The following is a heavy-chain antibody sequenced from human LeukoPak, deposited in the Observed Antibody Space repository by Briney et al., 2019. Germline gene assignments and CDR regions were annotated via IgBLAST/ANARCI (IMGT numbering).Heavy chain of an antibody. V-gene: IGHV4-34*01. J-gene: IGHJ4*02. CDR2: INHSGST. Sequence: PSETLSLTCAVYGGSFSGYYWSWIRQPPGKGLEWIGEINHSGSTNYNPSLKSRVTISVDTSKNQFSLKLSSVTAADTAVYYCARDPSSIAARPIDYWGQGTLVTVSS. CDR3: ARDPSSIAARPIDY. D-gene: IGHD6-6*01. CDR1: GGSFSGYY.